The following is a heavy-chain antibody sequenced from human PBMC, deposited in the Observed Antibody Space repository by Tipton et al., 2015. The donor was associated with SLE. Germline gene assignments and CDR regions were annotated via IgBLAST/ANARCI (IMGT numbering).Heavy chain of an antibody. CDR2: VRPSRYA. J-gene: IGHJ3*01. CDR3: ARFWNSGWLDAFDL. D-gene: IGHD6-19*01. Sequence: TLSLTCAARGGPFNNYFWRLIPQPPGKGMEWIGEVRPSRYATYNSSPGSRVTNALDTSKNHYSLTLTSLTAADTAVFYCARFWNSGWLDAFDLWGQGTVVTVSS. CDR1: GGPFNNYF. V-gene: IGHV4-34*01.